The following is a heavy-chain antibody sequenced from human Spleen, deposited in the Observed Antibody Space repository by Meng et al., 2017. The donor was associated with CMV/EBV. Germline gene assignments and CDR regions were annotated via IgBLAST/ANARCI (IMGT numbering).Heavy chain of an antibody. CDR2: IYSGGST. V-gene: IGHV3-53*01. J-gene: IGHJ6*02. D-gene: IGHD3-9*01. Sequence: GESLKISCAASGFTVSSNYMSWVRQAPGKGLEWVSVIYSGGSTYYADSVKGRFTISRDNSKNMVYLQVNSLRAEDTAVYYCARLWLRDYYYYGMDVWGQGTTVTVSS. CDR1: GFTVSSNY. CDR3: ARLWLRDYYYYGMDV.